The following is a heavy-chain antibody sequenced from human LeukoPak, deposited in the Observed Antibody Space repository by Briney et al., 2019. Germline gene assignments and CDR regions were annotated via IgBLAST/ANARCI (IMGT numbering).Heavy chain of an antibody. CDR3: ARSRSGYSYDHAAFEI. CDR1: GGSVRSDSYY. D-gene: IGHD5-18*01. V-gene: IGHV4-61*01. CDR2: VYYSGST. J-gene: IGHJ3*02. Sequence: KPSETLSLTCTVSGGSVRSDSYYWSWIRQPPGKGLEWIGYVYYSGSTNYNPSLKSRVTISVDTSKNQFSLKLSSVTAADTAVYYCARSRSGYSYDHAAFEIWGQGTMVTVSS.